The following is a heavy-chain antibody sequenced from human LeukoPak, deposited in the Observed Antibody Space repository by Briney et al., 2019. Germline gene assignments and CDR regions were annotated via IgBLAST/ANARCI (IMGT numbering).Heavy chain of an antibody. V-gene: IGHV3-7*01. CDR2: INEDGSDK. D-gene: IGHD3-10*01. CDR3: AGGYGSGSLNDAFDI. CDR1: GFTFSDYW. Sequence: GGSLRLSCAGSGFTFSDYWMTWVRQTPGKGLEWVANINEDGSDKYYVDSVKGRFTISRDNAENSLFLQMNSLRAEDTAVYYCAGGYGSGSLNDAFDIWGQGTMVTVSS. J-gene: IGHJ3*02.